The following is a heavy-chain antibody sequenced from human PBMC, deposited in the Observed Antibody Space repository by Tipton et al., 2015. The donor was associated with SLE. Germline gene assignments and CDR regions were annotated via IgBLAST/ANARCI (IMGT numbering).Heavy chain of an antibody. CDR1: GGSISSSSYY. J-gene: IGHJ3*01. CDR2: INHSGST. D-gene: IGHD3-9*01. Sequence: TLSLTCTVSGGSISSSSYYWSWIRQPPGKGLEWIGEINHSGSTNYNPSLKSRVTISVDTSKNQFSLKLRSVTAADTAVYYCASGILTGNAAFDVWGQGTMVTVSP. V-gene: IGHV4-39*07. CDR3: ASGILTGNAAFDV.